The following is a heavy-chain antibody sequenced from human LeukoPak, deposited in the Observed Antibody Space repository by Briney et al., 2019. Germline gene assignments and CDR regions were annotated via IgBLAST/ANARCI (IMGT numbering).Heavy chain of an antibody. CDR2: ISYDGSNE. CDR3: ARSYCSGLSCYLVDY. J-gene: IGHJ4*02. D-gene: IGHD2-15*01. V-gene: IGHV3-30*04. CDR1: GFTFSSFA. Sequence: PGGSLTLSCAASGFTFSSFALHWVRQPPGEGLEWVALISYDGSNEYYADAVKGRFTTSRDNPKNTLNLQMNSLRAEDTAVYYCARSYCSGLSCYLVDYWGQGTLVAVSS.